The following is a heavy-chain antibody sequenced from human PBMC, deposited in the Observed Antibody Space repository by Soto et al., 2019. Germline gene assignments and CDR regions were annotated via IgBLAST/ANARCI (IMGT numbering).Heavy chain of an antibody. CDR1: GYTFTSYY. D-gene: IGHD2-15*01. V-gene: IGHV1-46*01. CDR3: ARTYCSGGSCSINWFDP. Sequence: QVQLVQSGAEVKKPGASVKVSCKASGYTFTSYYMHWVRQAPGQGLEWMGIINPSGGSTSYAQKFQGRVTMTRDTSTSTVYMEPSSLRSEDTAVYYCARTYCSGGSCSINWFDPWGQGTLVTVSS. J-gene: IGHJ5*02. CDR2: INPSGGST.